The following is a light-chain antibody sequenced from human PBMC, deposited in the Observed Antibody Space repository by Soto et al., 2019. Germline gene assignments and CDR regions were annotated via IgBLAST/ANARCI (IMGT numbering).Light chain of an antibody. V-gene: IGKV1-5*01. J-gene: IGKJ2*02. CDR2: DAS. CDR3: QQYYRSCT. CDR1: QSVTDW. Sequence: DIQLTQSPSTLSASVGDRVTITCRASQSVTDWLAWYQQKPGKAPKLLIYDASSLESGVPSRFSGSGSRTEFSLTISSLQLDDFATYYCQQYYRSCTFGQGTKVEIK.